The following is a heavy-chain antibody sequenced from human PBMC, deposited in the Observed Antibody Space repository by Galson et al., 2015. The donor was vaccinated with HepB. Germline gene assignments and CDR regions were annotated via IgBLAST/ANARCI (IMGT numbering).Heavy chain of an antibody. Sequence: GKGLEWIGYIYPSGSTYSNPSLKSRLTISVDRSKNQFSLKLSSVTAADTAIYYCARKFRALENYYYYMDVWGEGTTVTVSS. D-gene: IGHD3-10*01. CDR3: ARKFRALENYYYYMDV. CDR2: IYPSGST. V-gene: IGHV4-30-2*04. J-gene: IGHJ6*03.